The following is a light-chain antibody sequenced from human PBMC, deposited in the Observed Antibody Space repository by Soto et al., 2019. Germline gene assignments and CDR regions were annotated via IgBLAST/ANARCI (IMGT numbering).Light chain of an antibody. V-gene: IGKV1-39*01. Sequence: DIQMTQSPSSLSASVGDRVTIACRASQNIYSYLSWYHQKPGKAPKLLIYGVSSLQSGVPSRFSGSGSGTDFTLHISGLQPEDLATYYCHQYYDTLALTFGGGTKVEIK. CDR1: QNIYSY. J-gene: IGKJ4*01. CDR3: HQYYDTLALT. CDR2: GVS.